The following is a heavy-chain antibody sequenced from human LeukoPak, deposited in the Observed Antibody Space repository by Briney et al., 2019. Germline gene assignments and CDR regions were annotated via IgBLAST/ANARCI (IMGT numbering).Heavy chain of an antibody. V-gene: IGHV1-8*02. CDR1: GGTFSSYA. J-gene: IGHJ6*02. CDR3: ARGRRLRSGGMDV. Sequence: GSSVKVSCKASGGTFSSYAISWVRQAPGQGLEWRGWMNPNSGNTGYAQKFQGRVTMTRNTSISTAYMELSSLRSEDTAVYYCARGRRLRSGGMDVWGHGTTVTVSS. CDR2: MNPNSGNT. D-gene: IGHD5-12*01.